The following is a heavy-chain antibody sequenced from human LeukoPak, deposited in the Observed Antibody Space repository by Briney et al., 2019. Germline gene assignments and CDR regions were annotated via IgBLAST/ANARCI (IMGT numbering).Heavy chain of an antibody. CDR1: GGSISSNSYY. V-gene: IGHV4-39*07. J-gene: IGHJ4*02. D-gene: IGHD4/OR15-4a*01. CDR2: IYYSGST. CDR3: ARGTKYRVGAFVY. Sequence: ASETLSLTCTVSGGSISSNSYYWGWIRQPPGKGLEWIGSIYYSGSTYYNPSLKSRVTISLDTSKNQFSLTLTSVTAADTAVYYCARGTKYRVGAFVYWGQGSLVTVSS.